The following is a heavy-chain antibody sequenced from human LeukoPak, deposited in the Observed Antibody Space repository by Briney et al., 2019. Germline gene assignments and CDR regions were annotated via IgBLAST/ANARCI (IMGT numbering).Heavy chain of an antibody. CDR3: ARDVSDRFGELLRAFAY. V-gene: IGHV3-33*01. CDR1: GFTFSSYG. CDR2: IWYDGSNK. J-gene: IGHJ4*02. D-gene: IGHD3-10*01. Sequence: GGSLRLSCAASGFTFSSYGMHWVRQAPGKGLEWVAVIWYDGSNKYYADSVKGRFTISRDNSKNTLYLQMNSLRAEDTAVYYCARDVSDRFGELLRAFAYWGQGTLVTVSS.